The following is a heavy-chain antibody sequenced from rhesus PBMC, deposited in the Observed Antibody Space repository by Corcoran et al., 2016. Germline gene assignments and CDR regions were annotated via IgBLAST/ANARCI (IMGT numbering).Heavy chain of an antibody. J-gene: IGHJ4*01. CDR2: SYGSGSST. D-gene: IGHD4-23*01. CDR1: GGSISSSY. CDR3: ARDRDSNYFDY. Sequence: QLQLQESGPGLVKPSETLSVTCAVSGGSISSSYWSWIRQAPGKGLEWIGCSYGSGSSTNSNPALKSRVTLAVDTSKTRLSLRLSSVTTADTAVYYCARDRDSNYFDYWSQGVLVTVSS. V-gene: IGHV4-169*02.